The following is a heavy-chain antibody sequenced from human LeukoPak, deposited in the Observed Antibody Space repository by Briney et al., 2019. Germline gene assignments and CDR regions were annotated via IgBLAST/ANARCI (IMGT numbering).Heavy chain of an antibody. V-gene: IGHV4-39*01. D-gene: IGHD3-22*01. Sequence: SETLSLTCTVSGGSISSSSYYWGWIRQPPGKGLEWIGSIYYGGSTYYNPSLKSRVTISVDTSKNQFSLKLSSVTAADTAVYYCARLRYYYDSSGYYPFDYWGQGTLVTVSS. J-gene: IGHJ4*02. CDR1: GGSISSSSYY. CDR2: IYYGGST. CDR3: ARLRYYYDSSGYYPFDY.